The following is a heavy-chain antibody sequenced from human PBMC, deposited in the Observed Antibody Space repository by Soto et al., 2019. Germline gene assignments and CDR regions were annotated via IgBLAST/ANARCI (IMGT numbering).Heavy chain of an antibody. CDR2: ISWDGGST. CDR3: AKDMMVYAIYYGMDV. Sequence: GGSLRLSCAASGFTFDYYTMHWVRQAPGKGLEWVSLISWDGGSTYYADSVKGRLTISRDNSKNSLYLQMNSLRTEDTALYYCAKDMMVYAIYYGMDVWGQGTTVTVSS. CDR1: GFTFDYYT. V-gene: IGHV3-43*01. D-gene: IGHD2-8*01. J-gene: IGHJ6*02.